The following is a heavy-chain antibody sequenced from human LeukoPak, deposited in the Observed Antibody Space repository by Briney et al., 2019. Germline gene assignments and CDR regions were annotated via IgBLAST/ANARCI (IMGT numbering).Heavy chain of an antibody. Sequence: PGGSLRLSWAASGFTFSSYAMSWVRQAPGKGLAWVSTISASGGSTYYADSVKGRFTISRDNSKNTLYLQMNSLRAEDTAVYYCAKRLQFDPWGQGTLVTVSS. CDR1: GFTFSSYA. V-gene: IGHV3-23*01. J-gene: IGHJ5*02. CDR3: AKRLQFDP. CDR2: ISASGGST.